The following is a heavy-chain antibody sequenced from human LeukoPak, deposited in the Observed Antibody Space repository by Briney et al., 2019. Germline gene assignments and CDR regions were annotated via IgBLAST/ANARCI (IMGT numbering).Heavy chain of an antibody. CDR2: INHRGST. CDR3: ARGPPLNPGDFDSSGYYYFDY. V-gene: IGHV4-34*01. CDR1: GGSFSGYW. Sequence: SETLSPTCAVYGGSFSGYWWSWVRLPPGKGLEWIGEINHRGSTNYNPSLKSRVTIAVDTSKIQFSLKLSSVTAADTAVYYCARGPPLNPGDFDSSGYYYFDYWGLGTLVTVSS. D-gene: IGHD3-22*01. J-gene: IGHJ4*02.